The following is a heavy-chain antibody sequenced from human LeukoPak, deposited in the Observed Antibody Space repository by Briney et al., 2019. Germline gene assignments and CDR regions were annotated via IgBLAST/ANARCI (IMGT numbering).Heavy chain of an antibody. Sequence: ASVKVSCKASGYTFTSYGISWVRQAPGQGLEWMGWISAYNGNTNYAQKLQGRVTMTTDTSTSTAYMELRSLRSDDTAVYYCARAGRGYSGYERSDPWGQGTLSPSPQ. J-gene: IGHJ5*02. D-gene: IGHD5-12*01. CDR2: ISAYNGNT. CDR3: ARAGRGYSGYERSDP. CDR1: GYTFTSYG. V-gene: IGHV1-18*01.